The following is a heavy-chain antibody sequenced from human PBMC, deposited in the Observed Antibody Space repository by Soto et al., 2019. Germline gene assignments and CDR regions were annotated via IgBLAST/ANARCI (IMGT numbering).Heavy chain of an antibody. V-gene: IGHV5-51*01. CDR1: GYFFHTFW. J-gene: IGHJ4*02. Sequence: EYLKVSFNVCGYFFHTFWIVWVRQMPGKGLEWMGNIFPGDSDNRYSPSFEGQVTISADKSLSTAYLQWSSLKTSDTAMYYCARRSFDSSGYLFDYWGQGTQVTVSS. D-gene: IGHD3-22*01. CDR3: ARRSFDSSGYLFDY. CDR2: IFPGDSDN.